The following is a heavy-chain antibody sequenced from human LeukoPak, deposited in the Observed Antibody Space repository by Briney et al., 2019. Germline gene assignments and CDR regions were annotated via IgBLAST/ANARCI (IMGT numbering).Heavy chain of an antibody. J-gene: IGHJ3*02. D-gene: IGHD6-19*01. CDR2: ISSSSSYI. Sequence: GGSLRLSCAASRFPFSSYSMNWVRQAPGKGLEWVSSISSSSSYIYYADSVKGRFTISRDNAKNSLYLQMNSLRAEDTAVYYCARDTDSSGGGAFDIWGQGTMVTVSS. CDR1: RFPFSSYS. CDR3: ARDTDSSGGGAFDI. V-gene: IGHV3-21*01.